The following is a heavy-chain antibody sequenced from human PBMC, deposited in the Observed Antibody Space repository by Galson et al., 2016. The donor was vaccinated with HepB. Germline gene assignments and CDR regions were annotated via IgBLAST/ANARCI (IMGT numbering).Heavy chain of an antibody. Sequence: SLRLSCAASGFTFSTFGMHWVRQAPGKGLEWVAIISYDGSDKSYAESVRGRFTISRDNSNDTLYLQMNSLRPEDSATYFCAREIAVDNKIAGTDSWGQGTLVTVSS. V-gene: IGHV3-30*03. CDR2: ISYDGSDK. CDR3: AREIAVDNKIAGTDS. J-gene: IGHJ5*01. D-gene: IGHD6-19*01. CDR1: GFTFSTFG.